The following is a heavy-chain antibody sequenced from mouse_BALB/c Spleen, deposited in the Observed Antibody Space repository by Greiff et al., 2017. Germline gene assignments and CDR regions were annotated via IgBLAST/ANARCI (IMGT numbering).Heavy chain of an antibody. CDR3: ARYDGYSDV. V-gene: IGHV14-3*02. CDR2: IDPANGNT. J-gene: IGHJ1*01. Sequence: VQLQQSGAELVKPGASVKLSCTASGFNIKDTYMHWVKQRPEQGLEWIGRIDPANGNTKYDPKFQGKATITADTSSSTAYLQLSSLTSEDTAVYYCARYDGYSDVWGAGTTVTVSA. D-gene: IGHD2-3*01. CDR1: GFNIKDTY.